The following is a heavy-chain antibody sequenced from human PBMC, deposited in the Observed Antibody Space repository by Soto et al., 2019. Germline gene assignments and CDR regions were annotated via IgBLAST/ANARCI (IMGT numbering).Heavy chain of an antibody. J-gene: IGHJ4*02. CDR1: GFTFSSYG. CDR3: ARDGLNYSSSWYWLPDNLAYYFDY. D-gene: IGHD6-13*01. V-gene: IGHV3-33*01. Sequence: GGSLRLSCAASGFTFSSYGMHWVRQAPGKGLEWVAVIWYDGSNKYYADSVKGRFTISRDNSKNTLYLQMNSLRAEDTAVYYCARDGLNYSSSWYWLPDNLAYYFDYWGQGTLVTVSS. CDR2: IWYDGSNK.